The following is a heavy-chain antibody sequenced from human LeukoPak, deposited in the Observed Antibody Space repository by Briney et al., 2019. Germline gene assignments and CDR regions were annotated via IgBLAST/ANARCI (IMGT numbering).Heavy chain of an antibody. CDR2: IYSTGST. Sequence: SETLSLTCTVSGGSISSYYWSWIRQPAGKGLEWIGRIYSTGSTNYNPSLKSRVTMSVDTLKNQFSLRLRSVTAADTAVYYCARQIASAGTAGFDFWGQGALVTVSS. V-gene: IGHV4-4*07. J-gene: IGHJ4*02. D-gene: IGHD6-13*01. CDR3: ARQIASAGTAGFDF. CDR1: GGSISSYY.